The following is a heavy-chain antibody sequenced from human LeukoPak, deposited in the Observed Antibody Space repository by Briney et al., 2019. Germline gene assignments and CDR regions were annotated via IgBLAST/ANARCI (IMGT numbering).Heavy chain of an antibody. V-gene: IGHV1-46*01. J-gene: IGHJ5*02. CDR2: INPRGGST. Sequence: ASVKVSCKASGYTFTKYFMHWVRQAPGQGHEWMGIINPRGGSTGYAQKFQGRITMTTDMSTRTVYMELSSLESEDTAVYYCARRDCVGDCYSNWFDPWGQGTLDTVS. D-gene: IGHD2-21*02. CDR3: ARRDCVGDCYSNWFDP. CDR1: GYTFTKYF.